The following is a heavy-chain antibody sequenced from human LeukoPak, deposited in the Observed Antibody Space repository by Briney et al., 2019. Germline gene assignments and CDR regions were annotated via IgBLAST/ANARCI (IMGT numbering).Heavy chain of an antibody. CDR3: ARGSGSGTYYYYYMDV. D-gene: IGHD6-25*01. V-gene: IGHV3-30*02. J-gene: IGHJ6*03. CDR1: GFTFSTYG. Sequence: GGSLRLSCAASGFTFSTYGMHWVRQAPGKGLEWVAFIRYDGSNKYYADSVKGRFTISRDNAKNSLYLQMNSLRVEDTAVYYCARGSGSGTYYYYYMDVWGKGTTVTVSS. CDR2: IRYDGSNK.